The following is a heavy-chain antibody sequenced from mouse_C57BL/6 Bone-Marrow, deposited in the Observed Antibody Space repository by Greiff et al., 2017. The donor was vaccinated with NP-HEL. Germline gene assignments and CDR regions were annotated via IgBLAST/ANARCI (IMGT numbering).Heavy chain of an antibody. CDR1: GFTFSDYG. J-gene: IGHJ2*01. V-gene: IGHV5-15*01. CDR3: ARQGTPYDYYFDY. D-gene: IGHD2-4*01. Sequence: EVKLVESGGGLVQPGGSLKLSCAASGFTFSDYGMAWVRQTPRKGPEWVAFISNLTYSIYYADTVPGRFPISRENAKNPLYLELSSLRSEDTAMYYCARQGTPYDYYFDYWGRGTTLTVSS. CDR2: ISNLTYSI.